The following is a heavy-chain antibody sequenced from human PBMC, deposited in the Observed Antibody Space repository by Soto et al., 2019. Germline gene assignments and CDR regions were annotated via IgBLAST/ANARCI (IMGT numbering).Heavy chain of an antibody. D-gene: IGHD2-15*01. J-gene: IGHJ6*02. CDR3: ARVGCSGGSCYYGMDV. CDR2: IIPIFGTA. V-gene: IGHV1-69*13. Sequence: SVKVSCKASGGTFSSHAISWVRQAPGQGLEWMGGIIPIFGTANYAQKFQGRVTITADESTSTAYMELSSLRSEDTAVYYCARVGCSGGSCYYGMDVWGQGTTVTVSS. CDR1: GGTFSSHA.